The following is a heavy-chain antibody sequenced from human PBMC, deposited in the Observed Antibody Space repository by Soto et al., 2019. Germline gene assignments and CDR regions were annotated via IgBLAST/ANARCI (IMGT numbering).Heavy chain of an antibody. V-gene: IGHV3-33*01. Sequence: QVQLVESGGGVVKPGRSLRLSCAASGFTFSSYGMHWVRQAPGKGLEWVAVIWFDGSNKFYADSVKGRFTISRDNSKNTVSMKLNSLRDEDSAAYYCATTGPYWGQGTLVTVSS. J-gene: IGHJ4*02. CDR1: GFTFSSYG. CDR2: IWFDGSNK. CDR3: ATTGPY.